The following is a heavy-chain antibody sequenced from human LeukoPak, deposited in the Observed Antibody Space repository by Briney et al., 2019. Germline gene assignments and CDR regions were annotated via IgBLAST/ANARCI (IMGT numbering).Heavy chain of an antibody. CDR2: IYYSGST. Sequence: TASQTLSLTCTVSGGSISSGGYYWSWIRQHPGKGLEWIGYIYYSGSTYYNPSLKSRVTISVDTSKNQFSLKLSSVTAADTAVYYCARGVVTAGHKDYWGQGTLVTVSS. J-gene: IGHJ4*02. CDR3: ARGVVTAGHKDY. V-gene: IGHV4-31*03. D-gene: IGHD2-2*01. CDR1: GGSISSGGYY.